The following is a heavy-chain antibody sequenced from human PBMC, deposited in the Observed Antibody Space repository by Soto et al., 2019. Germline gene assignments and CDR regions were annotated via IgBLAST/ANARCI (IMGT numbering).Heavy chain of an antibody. CDR1: GYTFTSYA. CDR2: INAGNGNT. J-gene: IGHJ5*02. Sequence: GASVKVSCKASGYTFTSYAMHWVRQAPGQRLEWMGWINAGNGNTKYSQKFQGRVTITRDTSASTAYMELSSLRSEDAAVYYCARKYSSGWYWFDPWGQGTLVTVSS. D-gene: IGHD6-19*01. V-gene: IGHV1-3*01. CDR3: ARKYSSGWYWFDP.